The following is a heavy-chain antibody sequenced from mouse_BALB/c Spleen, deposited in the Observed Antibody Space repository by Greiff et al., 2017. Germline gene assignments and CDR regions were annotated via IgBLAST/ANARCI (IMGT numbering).Heavy chain of an antibody. J-gene: IGHJ2*01. Sequence: VQLQQSGAELAKPGASVKMSCKASGYTFTSYWMHWVKQRPGQGLEWIGYINPSTGYTEYNQKFKDKATLTADKSSSTAYMQLSSLTSEDSAVYYGARSYYGSSYYLDYWGQGTTLTVSS. CDR3: ARSYYGSSYYLDY. CDR2: INPSTGYT. V-gene: IGHV1-7*01. CDR1: GYTFTSYW. D-gene: IGHD1-1*01.